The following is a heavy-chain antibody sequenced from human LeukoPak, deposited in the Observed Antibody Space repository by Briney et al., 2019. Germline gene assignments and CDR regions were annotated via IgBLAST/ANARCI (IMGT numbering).Heavy chain of an antibody. J-gene: IGHJ4*02. CDR1: GDSVSSNSAA. V-gene: IGHV6-1*01. CDR2: TYYRSKWYN. D-gene: IGHD3-10*01. Sequence: SQTLSLTCAISGDSVSSNSAAWNWIRQSPSIGLEWLGRTYYRSKWYNDYAVSVKSRITINPDTSKNQFSLQLNSVTPEDTAVYYCARAPAPYGSGSYYNFWGQGTLVTVSS. CDR3: ARAPAPYGSGSYYNF.